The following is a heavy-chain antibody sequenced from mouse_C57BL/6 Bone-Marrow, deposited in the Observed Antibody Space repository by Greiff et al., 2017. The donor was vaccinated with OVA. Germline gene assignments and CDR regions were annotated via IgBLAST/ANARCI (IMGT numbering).Heavy chain of an antibody. CDR1: GYSITSDY. CDR3: ARCYTRVVAPYWYFDV. Sequence: EVQLVESGPGLAKPSQTLSLTCSVTGYSITSDYWNWIRKFPGNKLEYMGYISYSGSTYYNPSLKSRISITQDTSKIQYYLQLNSVTTEDTATYYCARCYTRVVAPYWYFDVWGPGTTVTVSS. CDR2: ISYSGST. D-gene: IGHD1-1*01. V-gene: IGHV3-8*01. J-gene: IGHJ1*01.